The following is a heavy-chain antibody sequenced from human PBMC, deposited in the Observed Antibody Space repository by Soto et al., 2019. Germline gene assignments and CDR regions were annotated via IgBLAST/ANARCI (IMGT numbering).Heavy chain of an antibody. J-gene: IGHJ4*02. Sequence: GGSLRLSCAASGFTFNNYGMHWVRQAPGKGLEWVAVIWNDGNGYYYANSVKGRFTISRDNSKNTLYLQMSSLRAEDTAVYYCAKEPPRRAVAGSKYFDYWGQGTLVPVSS. D-gene: IGHD6-19*01. CDR1: GFTFNNYG. V-gene: IGHV3-33*06. CDR3: AKEPPRRAVAGSKYFDY. CDR2: IWNDGNGY.